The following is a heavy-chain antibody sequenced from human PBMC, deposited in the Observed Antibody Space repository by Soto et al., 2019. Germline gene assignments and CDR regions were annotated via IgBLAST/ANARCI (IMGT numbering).Heavy chain of an antibody. D-gene: IGHD2-15*01. CDR2: VSWNSEIV. Sequence: EVQLVESGGGLVQPGRSLRLSCEASGFKFGDYAMHWVRQAPGKGLEWVSGVSWNSEIVGYADSVKGRFTISRDSAKNSLYLEMNSLRTEDTALYYCAKDRGPCSGNKCSSLYYYYGMDVWGQGTTVTVSS. CDR1: GFKFGDYA. CDR3: AKDRGPCSGNKCSSLYYYYGMDV. J-gene: IGHJ6*02. V-gene: IGHV3-9*01.